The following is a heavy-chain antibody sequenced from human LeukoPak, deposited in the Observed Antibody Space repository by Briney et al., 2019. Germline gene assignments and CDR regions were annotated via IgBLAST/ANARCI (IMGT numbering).Heavy chain of an antibody. Sequence: GESLKISCKGSGYSFTSYWIGWVRQMPGKGLEWMGIIYPGDSDTRYSPPFQGQVTISADKPISTAYLQWSSLKASDTAMYYCARGRLDYGSTSCYYYFDYWGQGTLVTVSS. D-gene: IGHD2-2*01. CDR1: GYSFTSYW. CDR2: IYPGDSDT. CDR3: ARGRLDYGSTSCYYYFDY. V-gene: IGHV5-51*04. J-gene: IGHJ4*02.